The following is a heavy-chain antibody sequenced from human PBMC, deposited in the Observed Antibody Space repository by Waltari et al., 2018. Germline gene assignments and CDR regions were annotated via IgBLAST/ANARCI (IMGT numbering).Heavy chain of an antibody. CDR2: INRGGST. V-gene: IGHV4-34*01. D-gene: IGHD2-2*01. CDR1: GGSFSDYY. J-gene: IGHJ6*03. CDR3: ARGACSDTSCYANYYYMDV. Sequence: QVQLQQWGAGLLKPSETLSLTCAVYGGSFSDYYWTWIRQPPGKGLEWMGEINRGGSTNYNAALKGGVTISVDSSKTQFSLRLTSVAAADTAVYYCARGACSDTSCYANYYYMDVWGKGTAVTVSS.